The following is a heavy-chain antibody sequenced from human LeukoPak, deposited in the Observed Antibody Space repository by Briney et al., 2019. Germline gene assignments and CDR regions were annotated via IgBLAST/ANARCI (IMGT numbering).Heavy chain of an antibody. J-gene: IGHJ4*02. V-gene: IGHV3-13*01. CDR2: ICSAGAT. CDR3: VTGAEGWAY. Sequence: GGSLRLSCAASGFTFSFSDMHWVRHVTGKGLEWVSGICSAGATFYAGSVRGRFTISRENARNSLFLQMNSLRAEDTATYHCVTGAEGWAYWGQGALVTVSS. CDR1: GFTFSFSD. D-gene: IGHD1-26*01.